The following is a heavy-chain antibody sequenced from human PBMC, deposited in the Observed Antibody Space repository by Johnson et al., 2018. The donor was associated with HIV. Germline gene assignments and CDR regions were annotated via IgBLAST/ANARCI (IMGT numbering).Heavy chain of an antibody. J-gene: IGHJ3*02. CDR3: ARDSTPWGGDHVAYAFDI. Sequence: EQLVESGGGLVQPGGSLRLSCAASGFRFSDYYMSWIRQAPGKGLEWVSYISSSGSIIYYADFLKGRFTISRDNAKKAMYLQMNSLRAEDTALYYCARDSTPWGGDHVAYAFDIWGRGTMVTVSS. CDR2: ISSSGSII. V-gene: IGHV3-11*04. CDR1: GFRFSDYY. D-gene: IGHD4-17*01.